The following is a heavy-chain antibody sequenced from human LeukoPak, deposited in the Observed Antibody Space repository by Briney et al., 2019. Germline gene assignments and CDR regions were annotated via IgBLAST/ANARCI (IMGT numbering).Heavy chain of an antibody. CDR3: ARLKATVSIHDYFDS. D-gene: IGHD4-17*01. CDR2: INHSGST. Sequence: PSETLSLTCAVYGGSFSGYYWSWIRQPPGKGLEGIGEINHSGSTNYNPSLKSRVTISVDTSKNQCSLKLSSVTAADTAVYYCARLKATVSIHDYFDSWGQGPLVTVSS. J-gene: IGHJ4*02. CDR1: GGSFSGYY. V-gene: IGHV4-34*01.